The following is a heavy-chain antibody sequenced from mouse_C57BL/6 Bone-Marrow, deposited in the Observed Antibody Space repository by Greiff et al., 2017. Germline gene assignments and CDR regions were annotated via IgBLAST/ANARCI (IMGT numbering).Heavy chain of an antibody. CDR3: EMTAHYGYHWYFDV. J-gene: IGHJ1*03. V-gene: IGHV1-9*01. Sequence: QVQLLQSGAELMKPGASVKLSCKATGYTFTGYWIEWVKQRPGHGLEWIGELLPGSGSTNYNEKFKGKATITADTSSNTAYMQLSSLTTEDSAIFYGEMTAHYGYHWYFDVWGTGTTVTVSS. D-gene: IGHD2-2*01. CDR1: GYTFTGYW. CDR2: LLPGSGST.